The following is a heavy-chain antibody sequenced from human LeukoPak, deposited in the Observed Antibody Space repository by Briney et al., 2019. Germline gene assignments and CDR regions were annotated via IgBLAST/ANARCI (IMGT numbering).Heavy chain of an antibody. J-gene: IGHJ5*02. Sequence: ASVKVSCKASGYTFTSYGISWVRQAPGQGLECMGWISAYNGNTNYAQKLQGRVTMTTDTSTSTAYMELRSLRSDDTAVYYCARGPYGDPYNWFDPWGQGALVTVSS. CDR3: ARGPYGDPYNWFDP. D-gene: IGHD4-17*01. CDR1: GYTFTSYG. V-gene: IGHV1-18*01. CDR2: ISAYNGNT.